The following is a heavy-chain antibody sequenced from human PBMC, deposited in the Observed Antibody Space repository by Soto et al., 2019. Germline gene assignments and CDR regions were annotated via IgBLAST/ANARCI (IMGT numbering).Heavy chain of an antibody. D-gene: IGHD6-13*01. V-gene: IGHV6-1*01. CDR2: TYYRSKWYN. CDR3: ARVPFSSSWSNFDY. J-gene: IGHJ4*02. CDR1: GDSVSSNSAA. Sequence: PSQTLSLTCAISGDSVSSNSAAWNWIRQSPSRDLEWLGRTYYRSKWYNDYAISVKSRITINPDTSKTQFSLQLNSVTPEDTAVYYCARVPFSSSWSNFDYWGQGTLVTVSS.